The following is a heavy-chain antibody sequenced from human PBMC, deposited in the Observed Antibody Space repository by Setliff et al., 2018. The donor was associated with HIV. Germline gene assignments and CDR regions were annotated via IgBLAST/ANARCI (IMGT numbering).Heavy chain of an antibody. V-gene: IGHV3-53*01. CDR1: EVIVSNNY. CDR3: AKELAASGLGYFDS. D-gene: IGHD3-22*01. J-gene: IGHJ4*02. Sequence: GGSLRLSCAVSEVIVSNNYMSWVRQAPGKGLEWVSVIYSGGSTDHADSVKGRFTISRDNSKNTVYLQMTSLRAEDTAVYYCAKELAASGLGYFDSWGRGILVTVSS. CDR2: IYSGGST.